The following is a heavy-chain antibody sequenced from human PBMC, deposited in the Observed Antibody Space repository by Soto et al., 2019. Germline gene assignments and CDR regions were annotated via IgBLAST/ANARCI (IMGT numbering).Heavy chain of an antibody. Sequence: SETLSLTCAVYGGSFSGYYWSWIRQPPGKGLEWIGYIYYSGSTNYNPSLKSRVTISVDTSKNQFSLKLSSVTAADTAVYYCERAHSSSWYRGWFDPWGQGTLVTVSS. CDR1: GGSFSGYY. V-gene: IGHV4-59*01. J-gene: IGHJ5*02. CDR3: ERAHSSSWYRGWFDP. D-gene: IGHD6-13*01. CDR2: IYYSGST.